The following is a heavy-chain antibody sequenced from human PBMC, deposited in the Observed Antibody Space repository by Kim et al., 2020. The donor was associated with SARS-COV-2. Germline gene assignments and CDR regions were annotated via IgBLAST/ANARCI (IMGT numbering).Heavy chain of an antibody. CDR2: ISSDGSNK. D-gene: IGHD3-16*02. V-gene: IGHV3-30*18. Sequence: GGSLRLSCVASGFISSNYDIHWVRQAPGKGLQWVAHISSDGSNKNYADSVEGRFTISRDNSKNTLYLQMNNLRAEDTAVYFCVKGGYQDALSANEKWGRGPRLTVSS. J-gene: IGHJ1*01. CDR1: GFISSNYD. CDR3: VKGGYQDALSANEK.